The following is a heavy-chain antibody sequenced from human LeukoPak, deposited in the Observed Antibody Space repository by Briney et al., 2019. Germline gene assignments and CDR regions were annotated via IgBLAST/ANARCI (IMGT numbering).Heavy chain of an antibody. V-gene: IGHV3-48*02. CDR2: ISSSGGTT. D-gene: IGHD3-22*01. J-gene: IGHJ4*02. Sequence: PGGSLRLSCAASGFTFSSYAMSWVRQAPGKGLEWTSYISSSGGTTYYADSVKGRFTISRDNARNSLYLQMNSLRDEDTAVYYCAKRGASTSIWLDWGQGTLVTVSS. CDR1: GFTFSSYA. CDR3: AKRGASTSIWLD.